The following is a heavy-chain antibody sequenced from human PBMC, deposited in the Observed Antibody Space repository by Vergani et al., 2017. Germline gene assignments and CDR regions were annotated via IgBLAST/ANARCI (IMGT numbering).Heavy chain of an antibody. D-gene: IGHD2-2*01. CDR3: ARRPSSGSGTSCCKAGFGP. CDR1: GGSISSSSYY. CDR2: IYYSGSP. V-gene: IGHV4-39*01. Sequence: QLQLQESGPGLVKPSETLSLTCTVSGGSISSSSYYWGWIRQPPGKGLEWIGSIYYSGSPYYNPSLKSRVTISVDTSKNQFSLKLSSVTAADTAVYYCARRPSSGSGTSCCKAGFGPWGQGTLVTVSS. J-gene: IGHJ5*02.